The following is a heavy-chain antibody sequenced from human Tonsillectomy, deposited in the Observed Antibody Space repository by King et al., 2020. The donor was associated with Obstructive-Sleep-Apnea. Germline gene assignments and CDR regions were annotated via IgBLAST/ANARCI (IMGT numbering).Heavy chain of an antibody. V-gene: IGHV4-59*08. Sequence: QLQESGPGLVKPSKTLSLTCTVSGGSISSYYWSWIRQPPGKGLEWIGYIYYSGSTNYNPSLKSRVTISVDTSKNQFSLKLSSVTAADTAVYYCARHEDSSGWYYFDYWGQGTLVTVSS. D-gene: IGHD6-19*01. CDR2: IYYSGST. CDR3: ARHEDSSGWYYFDY. CDR1: GGSISSYY. J-gene: IGHJ4*02.